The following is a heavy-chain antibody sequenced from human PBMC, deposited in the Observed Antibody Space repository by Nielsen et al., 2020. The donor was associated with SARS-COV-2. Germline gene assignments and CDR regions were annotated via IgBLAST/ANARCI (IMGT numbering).Heavy chain of an antibody. V-gene: IGHV1-8*01. CDR2: MNPNSGNT. D-gene: IGHD6-13*01. Sequence: WVRQAPGQGLEWMGWMNPNSGNTGYAQKFQGRVTMTRNTSISTAYMELSSLRSEDTAVYYCARGGSSSWPYYYGMDVWGQGTTVTVSS. CDR3: ARGGSSSWPYYYGMDV. J-gene: IGHJ6*02.